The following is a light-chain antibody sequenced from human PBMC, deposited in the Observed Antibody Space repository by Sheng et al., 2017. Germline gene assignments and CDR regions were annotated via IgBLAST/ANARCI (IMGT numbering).Light chain of an antibody. Sequence: QSALTQPASVSGSPGQSITISCTRTSSDVGSYNLVSWYQQYSGKAPKLMIYEGSKRPSGVSNRFSGSKSDNTASLTISGLQAEDEADYYCCSYASSNSYVFGTGTKVTVL. CDR2: EGS. V-gene: IGLV2-23*01. CDR3: CSYASSNSYV. J-gene: IGLJ1*01. CDR1: SSDVGSYNL.